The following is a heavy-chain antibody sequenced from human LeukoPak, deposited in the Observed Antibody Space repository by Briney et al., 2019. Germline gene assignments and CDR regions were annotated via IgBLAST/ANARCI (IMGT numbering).Heavy chain of an antibody. Sequence: GGSLRLSCAASGFTFSSYGMHWVRQAPGKGLEWVAFIRYDGSNKYYADSVKGRFTISRDNSKNTLYLQMNSLRAEDTATYFCARRGTDASFSFFDVWGQGTMVTVSS. CDR1: GFTFSSYG. CDR3: ARRGTDASFSFFDV. D-gene: IGHD1-1*01. J-gene: IGHJ3*01. V-gene: IGHV3-30*02. CDR2: IRYDGSNK.